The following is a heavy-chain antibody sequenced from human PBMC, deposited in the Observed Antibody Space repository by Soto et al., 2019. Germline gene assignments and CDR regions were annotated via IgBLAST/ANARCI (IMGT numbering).Heavy chain of an antibody. CDR1: GGSISSYY. CDR3: ARHESVAGIFDY. CDR2: IYYSGST. Sequence: SETLSLTCTVSGGSISSYYWSWIRQPPGKGLEWIGYIYYSGSTYYNPSLKSRVTISVDTSKNQFSLKLSSVTAADTAVYYCARHESVAGIFDYWGQGTLVTVSS. J-gene: IGHJ4*02. D-gene: IGHD6-19*01. V-gene: IGHV4-59*08.